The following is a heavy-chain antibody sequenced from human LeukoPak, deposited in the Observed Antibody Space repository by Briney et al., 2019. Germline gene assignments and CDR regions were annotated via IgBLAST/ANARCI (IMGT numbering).Heavy chain of an antibody. J-gene: IGHJ4*02. CDR3: AREGDYGDYYDY. CDR2: IRYDGSNK. V-gene: IGHV3-30*02. Sequence: PGGSLRLSCAASGFTFSSYGMHWVRQAPGKGLEWVAFIRYDGSNKYYADSVKGRFTISRDNAKNSLYLQMNSLRAEDTAVYYCAREGDYGDYYDYWGQGTLVTVSS. CDR1: GFTFSSYG. D-gene: IGHD4-17*01.